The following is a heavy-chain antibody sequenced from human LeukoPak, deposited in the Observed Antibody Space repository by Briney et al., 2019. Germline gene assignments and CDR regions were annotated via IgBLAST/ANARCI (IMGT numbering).Heavy chain of an antibody. V-gene: IGHV3-74*03. J-gene: IGHJ4*02. CDR3: TRDSGTGSAWYPFDY. D-gene: IGHD6-19*01. Sequence: GGSLRLSCAASGFTFRSYWMHWVRHAPGKGLVWVSRINSDGSTTAYADSVKGRFTISRDNAENTLYLQMNSLRAEDTAVYYCTRDSGTGSAWYPFDYWGQGTLVTVSS. CDR2: INSDGSTT. CDR1: GFTFRSYW.